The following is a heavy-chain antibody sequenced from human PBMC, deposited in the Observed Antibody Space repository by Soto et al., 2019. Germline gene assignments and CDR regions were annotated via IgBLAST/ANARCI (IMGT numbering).Heavy chain of an antibody. Sequence: QVQLVESGGGVVQPGRSLRLSCAASGFTFSSYGMHWVRQAPGKGLEWVAIISYDGSNKYYADSVKGRFTISRDNSKNTVYLQINSLGAEDTAVYYCAKDGHASGSYFDYWGQGTLVTVSS. V-gene: IGHV3-30*18. CDR2: ISYDGSNK. CDR3: AKDGHASGSYFDY. J-gene: IGHJ4*02. CDR1: GFTFSSYG. D-gene: IGHD3-10*01.